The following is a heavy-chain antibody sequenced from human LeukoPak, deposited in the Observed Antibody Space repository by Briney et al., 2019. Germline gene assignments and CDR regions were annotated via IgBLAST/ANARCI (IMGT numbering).Heavy chain of an antibody. Sequence: ASVKVSCKASGYTFTGYYMHWVRQAPGQGLEWMGWINPNSGGTNYAQKFRGRVTMTRDTSISTAYMELSRLRSDDTAVYYCARAVRGIAAAADYWGQGTLVTVSS. V-gene: IGHV1-2*02. CDR1: GYTFTGYY. CDR2: INPNSGGT. CDR3: ARAVRGIAAAADY. J-gene: IGHJ4*02. D-gene: IGHD6-13*01.